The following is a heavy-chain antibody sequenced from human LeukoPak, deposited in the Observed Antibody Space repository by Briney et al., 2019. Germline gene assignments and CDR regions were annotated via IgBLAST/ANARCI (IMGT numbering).Heavy chain of an antibody. CDR3: AREGGDILTGYY. J-gene: IGHJ4*02. Sequence: PGGSLRLSCAASGFTFSSYWMHWVRQAPGKGLVWVSRINSDGSSTSYADSVKGRFTISRDNAKNTLYLQMNSLRAEDTAVYYCAREGGDILTGYYWGQGTLVTASS. V-gene: IGHV3-74*01. D-gene: IGHD3-9*01. CDR2: INSDGSST. CDR1: GFTFSSYW.